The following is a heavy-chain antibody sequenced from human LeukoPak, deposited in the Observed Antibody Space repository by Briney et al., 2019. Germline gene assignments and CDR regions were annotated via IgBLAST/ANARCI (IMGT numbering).Heavy chain of an antibody. CDR2: MNPNSGNT. J-gene: IGHJ3*02. CDR1: GYTFTGYY. D-gene: IGHD3-3*01. CDR3: ASSGPFWSGYYIRYAFDI. V-gene: IGHV1-8*02. Sequence: ASVKVSCKASGYTFTGYYMHWVRQAPGQGLEWMGWMNPNSGNTGYAQKFQGRVTMTRNTSISTAYMELSSLRSEDTAVYYCASSGPFWSGYYIRYAFDIWGQGTMVTVSS.